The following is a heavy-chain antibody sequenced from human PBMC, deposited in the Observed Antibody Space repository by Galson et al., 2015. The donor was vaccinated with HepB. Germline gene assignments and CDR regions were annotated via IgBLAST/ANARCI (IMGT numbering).Heavy chain of an antibody. D-gene: IGHD3-3*01. CDR3: ARGWGARITIFGVVIPPGGMDV. CDR1: GFTVSSNY. V-gene: IGHV3-53*01. CDR2: IYSGGST. Sequence: SLRLSCAASGFTVSSNYMSWVRQAPGKGLEWVSVIYSGGSTYYADSVKGRFTISRDNSKNTLYLQMNSLRAEDTAVYYCARGWGARITIFGVVIPPGGMDVWGQGTTVTVSS. J-gene: IGHJ6*02.